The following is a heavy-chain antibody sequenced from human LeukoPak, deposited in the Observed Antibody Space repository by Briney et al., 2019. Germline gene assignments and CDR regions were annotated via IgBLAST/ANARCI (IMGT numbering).Heavy chain of an antibody. CDR1: GITVSNYA. V-gene: IGHV3-23*01. J-gene: IGHJ4*02. CDR3: AKRGIVIRGILIIGFHKEAYYFDY. D-gene: IGHD3-10*01. Sequence: PRGSLRLSCVVSGITVSNYAINWVRQAPGKGLEWVSGISGSAGGTKYADSVKGRFTISRDNSLNTVYLQMNSLRAEDTAVYFCAKRGIVIRGILIIGFHKEAYYFDYWGQGILVTVSS. CDR2: ISGSAGGT.